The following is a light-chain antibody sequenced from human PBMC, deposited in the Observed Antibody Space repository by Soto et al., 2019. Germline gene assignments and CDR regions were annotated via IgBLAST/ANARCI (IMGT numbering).Light chain of an antibody. J-gene: IGKJ1*01. CDR3: QQYGSSSWT. CDR2: GAS. Sequence: EIVLTQSPGTLSLSPGERATLSCRASQSVSSSYLARYQQKPGQAPMLLIYGASSRATGIPDRFSGSGSGIEFTLTISRLEYENFAVYYCQQYGSSSWTFVQGTKV. CDR1: QSVSSSY. V-gene: IGKV3-20*01.